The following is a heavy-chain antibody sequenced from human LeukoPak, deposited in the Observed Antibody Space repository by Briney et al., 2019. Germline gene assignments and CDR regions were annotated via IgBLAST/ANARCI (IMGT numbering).Heavy chain of an antibody. D-gene: IGHD3-10*02. CDR1: GFTISNYG. Sequence: PGGSLRLSCAASGFTISNYGMNWVRQAPGKGLEWVSAISGSGGSTFYADSVQGRFTISRDNSKNTLYLQMNSLRAEDTAVYYCAELGITMIGGVWGKGTTVTISS. CDR3: AELGITMIGGV. CDR2: ISGSGGST. V-gene: IGHV3-23*01. J-gene: IGHJ6*04.